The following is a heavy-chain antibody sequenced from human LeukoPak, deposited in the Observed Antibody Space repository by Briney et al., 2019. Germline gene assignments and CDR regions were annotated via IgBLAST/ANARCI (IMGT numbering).Heavy chain of an antibody. J-gene: IGHJ2*01. CDR3: ARDPGSPRGYFDL. CDR2: IYHSGST. Sequence: RTSQTLSLTCAVPGGSISSGGYSWSWIRQPPGKGLGWIGYIYHSGSTYYNPSLKSRVTISVDRSKNQFSLKLSSMTAADTAVYYCARDPGSPRGYFDLWGRGTLVTVSS. D-gene: IGHD2-15*01. V-gene: IGHV4-30-2*01. CDR1: GGSISSGGYS.